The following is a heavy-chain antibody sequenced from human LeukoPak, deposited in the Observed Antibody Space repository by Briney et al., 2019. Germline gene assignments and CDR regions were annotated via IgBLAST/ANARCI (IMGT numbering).Heavy chain of an antibody. J-gene: IGHJ5*02. V-gene: IGHV4-59*10. CDR3: ARGEVFGVATSWFDP. D-gene: IGHD3-3*01. CDR1: GVSISDYY. CDR2: VYRNGST. Sequence: SETLSLTCAVSGVSISDYYWSWIRQCPGKGLEWIGRVYRNGSTNYSPSFKGRVSISIDTSKNHFSLKLTSVTAADTAVYYCARGEVFGVATSWFDPWGQGTRVTVSS.